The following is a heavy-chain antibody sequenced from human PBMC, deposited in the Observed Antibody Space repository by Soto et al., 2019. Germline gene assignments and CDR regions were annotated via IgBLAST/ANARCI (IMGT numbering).Heavy chain of an antibody. Sequence: GESLKISCKGSGYSFTSYWISWVRQMPGKGLEWMGRIDPSDSYTNYSPSFQGHVTILVDTSINTTYLQWSSLKASDTAMYYCARQGDILTGYYHPFDYWGQGTLVTVSS. J-gene: IGHJ4*02. D-gene: IGHD3-9*01. V-gene: IGHV5-10-1*01. CDR2: IDPSDSYT. CDR1: GYSFTSYW. CDR3: ARQGDILTGYYHPFDY.